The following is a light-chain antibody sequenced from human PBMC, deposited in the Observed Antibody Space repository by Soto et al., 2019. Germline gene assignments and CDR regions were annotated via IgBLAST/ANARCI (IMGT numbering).Light chain of an antibody. CDR3: SSYTSSSTPRV. J-gene: IGLJ1*01. V-gene: IGLV2-14*01. CDR2: DVS. CDR1: SSDVGGYNY. Sequence: QSVLTQPASVSGSPGQSITISCTGTSSDVGGYNYVSWYQQHPGKAPKLMIYDVSNRPSGVSNRFSGSKSGYTASLTISGLQAEDEADYYCSSYTSSSTPRVFGTGTKVTVL.